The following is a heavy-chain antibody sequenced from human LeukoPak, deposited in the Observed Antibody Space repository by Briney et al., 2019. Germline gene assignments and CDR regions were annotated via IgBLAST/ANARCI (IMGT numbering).Heavy chain of an antibody. J-gene: IGHJ4*02. CDR1: GGSITVYY. V-gene: IGHV4-59*12. Sequence: PSETLSLTCSVYGGSITVYYWNWIRQSPGKGLEWIGSISYSGSTNYNPSLKSRVTISIDTSKNRFSLKVSSVIAADTAMYYCARGGSRSYTSSTLDYWGQGTLVTVSS. D-gene: IGHD6-6*01. CDR3: ARGGSRSYTSSTLDY. CDR2: ISYSGST.